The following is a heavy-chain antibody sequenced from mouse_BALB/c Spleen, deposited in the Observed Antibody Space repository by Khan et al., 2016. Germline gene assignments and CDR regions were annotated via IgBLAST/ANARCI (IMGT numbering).Heavy chain of an antibody. CDR3: AKNKSPYYGSSYGYFDV. J-gene: IGHJ1*01. CDR2: IWGGGST. Sequence: VELVESGPGLVAPSQSLSITCTVSGFSLTDYGVSWIRQPPGKGLEWLGVIWGGGSTYYNSALKSRLSISTDNSKSQVFLKMNSLQTDDTAMYYCAKNKSPYYGSSYGYFDVWGAGTTVTVSS. V-gene: IGHV2-6-5*01. CDR1: GFSLTDYG. D-gene: IGHD1-1*01.